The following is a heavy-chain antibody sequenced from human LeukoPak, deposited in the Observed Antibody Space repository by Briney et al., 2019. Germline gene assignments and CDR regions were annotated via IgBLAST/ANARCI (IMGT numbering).Heavy chain of an antibody. CDR3: SRGFYSDSSGYYQYYFDY. CDR2: INSDGSST. V-gene: IGHV3-74*01. CDR1: GFTFSSYW. Sequence: GGSLRLSCAASGFTFSSYWIHWVRQAPGKGLVWVSRINSDGSSTSYADSVKGRFTISRDNAKNTLFLQINSLRADDTAVYYCSRGFYSDSSGYYQYYFDYWGQGTLVTVSS. D-gene: IGHD3-22*01. J-gene: IGHJ4*02.